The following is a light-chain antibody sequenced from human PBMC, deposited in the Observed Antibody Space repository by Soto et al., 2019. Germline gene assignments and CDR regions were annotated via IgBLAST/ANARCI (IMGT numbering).Light chain of an antibody. CDR1: QTISSW. Sequence: DIQMTQSPSTLSGSVGDRVTITCRASQTISSWLAWYQQKPGKAPKLLIYKASTLKSGVPSRFSGSGSGTEFTLTIISLQPDDVATYFFQHYNSYSEAFGQGTKVELK. CDR3: QHYNSYSEA. J-gene: IGKJ1*01. V-gene: IGKV1-5*03. CDR2: KAS.